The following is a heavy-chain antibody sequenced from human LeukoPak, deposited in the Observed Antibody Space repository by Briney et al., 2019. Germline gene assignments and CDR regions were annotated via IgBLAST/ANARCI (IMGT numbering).Heavy chain of an antibody. CDR3: AKDSGILWFGELSPFDY. CDR2: ISSSGSTI. D-gene: IGHD3-10*01. Sequence: GGSLRLSCAASGFTFSDYYMSWIGQAPGKGLEWVSYISSSGSTIYYADSVKGRFTISRDNSKNTLYLQMNSLRAEDTAVYYCAKDSGILWFGELSPFDYWGQGTLVTVSS. CDR1: GFTFSDYY. J-gene: IGHJ4*02. V-gene: IGHV3-11*01.